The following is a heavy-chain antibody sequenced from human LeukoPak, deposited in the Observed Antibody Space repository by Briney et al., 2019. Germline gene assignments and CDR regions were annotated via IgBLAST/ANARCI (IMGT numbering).Heavy chain of an antibody. CDR3: ARDGPYYYDSSPTPLDY. D-gene: IGHD3-22*01. V-gene: IGHV1-2*02. CDR2: ISPNSGGT. J-gene: IGHJ4*02. CDR1: GYTFTGYY. Sequence: ASVKVSCKASGYTFTGYYMHWVRQAPGQGLEWMGWISPNSGGTSYAQKFQGRVTMTRDTSISTAYMELSRLRSDDTAVYYCARDGPYYYDSSPTPLDYWGQGTLVTVSS.